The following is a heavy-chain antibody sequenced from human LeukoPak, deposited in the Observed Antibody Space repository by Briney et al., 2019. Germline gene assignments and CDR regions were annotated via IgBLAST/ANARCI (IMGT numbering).Heavy chain of an antibody. CDR2: ICYSGST. D-gene: IGHD3-3*01. Sequence: PSETLSLTCTVSGGSINNTHYYWGWIRQPPGKGLQWIGTICYSGSTYYNPSLKSRVTISVDTSRNQFSLKLSSVTAADTAVYYCARVYNDFWNYYYMDVWGEGTTVTVSS. CDR1: GGSINNTHYY. J-gene: IGHJ6*03. V-gene: IGHV4-39*01. CDR3: ARVYNDFWNYYYMDV.